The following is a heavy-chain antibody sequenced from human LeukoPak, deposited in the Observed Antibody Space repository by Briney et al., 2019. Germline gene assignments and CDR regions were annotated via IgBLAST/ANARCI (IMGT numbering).Heavy chain of an antibody. Sequence: PGGSLRLSCAASGFTFSSYAMSWVRQAPGKGLEWVSAISGSGGSTYYADSVKGRFTISRDNSKNTLYLQMNSLRAEDTAVYYCAKREQDIVVVPAAPYYYYYYMDVWGKGTTVTVSS. J-gene: IGHJ6*03. V-gene: IGHV3-23*01. D-gene: IGHD2-2*01. CDR1: GFTFSSYA. CDR2: ISGSGGST. CDR3: AKREQDIVVVPAAPYYYYYYMDV.